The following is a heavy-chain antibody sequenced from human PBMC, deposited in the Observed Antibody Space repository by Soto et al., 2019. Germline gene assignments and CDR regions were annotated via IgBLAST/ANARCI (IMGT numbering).Heavy chain of an antibody. CDR1: GYTFNSYD. J-gene: IGHJ4*02. CDR3: ASALPVPNTSGWTGFDY. Sequence: ASVKVSCKASGYTFNSYDIHWVRQATGQGLEWMGWMNPNSGDTGYAQNFQGRVTMTRNTSTRTAYMEVSSLRSEDTAVYFCASALPVPNTSGWTGFDYWGQGTLVTVSS. V-gene: IGHV1-8*01. CDR2: MNPNSGDT. D-gene: IGHD6-19*01.